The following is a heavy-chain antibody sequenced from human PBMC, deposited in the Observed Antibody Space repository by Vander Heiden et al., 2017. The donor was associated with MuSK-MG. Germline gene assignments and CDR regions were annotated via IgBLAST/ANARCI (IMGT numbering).Heavy chain of an antibody. V-gene: IGHV4-39*01. CDR1: GGSISSSSYY. CDR2: IYYSGST. CDR3: ARQGWLQISPGGAFDI. J-gene: IGHJ3*02. Sequence: QLQLQESGPGLVKPSETLSLTCTVSGGSISSSSYYWGWIRQPPGKGLEWIGSIYYSGSTYYNPSLKRRVTISVDTSKNQFSLKLSSVTAADTAVYYCARQGWLQISPGGAFDIWGQGTMVTVSS. D-gene: IGHD5-12*01.